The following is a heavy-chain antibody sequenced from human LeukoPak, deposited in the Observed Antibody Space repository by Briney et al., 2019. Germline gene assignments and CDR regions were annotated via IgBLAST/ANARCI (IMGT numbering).Heavy chain of an antibody. CDR3: AFEAVAGPVDAFDI. CDR1: GFTFSSSG. J-gene: IGHJ3*02. V-gene: IGHV3-30*02. CDR2: IQYDGVDK. D-gene: IGHD6-19*01. Sequence: GGSLRLSCAASGFTFSSSGMHWVRQAPGKGLEWVAFIQYDGVDKFYVDSVKGRFTISRDNAKNSLYLQMNSLRAEDTAVYYCAFEAVAGPVDAFDIWGQGTMVTVSS.